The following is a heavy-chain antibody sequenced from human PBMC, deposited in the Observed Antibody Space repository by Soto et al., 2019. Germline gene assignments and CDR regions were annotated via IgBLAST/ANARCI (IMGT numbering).Heavy chain of an antibody. V-gene: IGHV3-48*02. J-gene: IGHJ4*02. D-gene: IGHD3-10*01. Sequence: PGGSLRLSCVVSGFSSRIYSMNWVRQAPGKGLEWISYISSDSGTIYYADSLKGRFTISRDNGKNSLYLQMNSLTDEDTAVYYCARGRLWSFDFWGQGTLVTVSS. CDR3: ARGRLWSFDF. CDR2: ISSDSGTI. CDR1: GFSSRIYS.